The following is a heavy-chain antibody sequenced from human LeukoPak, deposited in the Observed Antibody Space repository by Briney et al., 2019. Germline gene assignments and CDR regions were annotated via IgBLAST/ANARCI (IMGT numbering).Heavy chain of an antibody. CDR1: GYSISSGYY. Sequence: SETLSLTCTVSGYSISSGYYWGWIRQPPGKGLEWIGYIYYSGSTNYNPSLKSRVTISVDTSKNQFSLKLSSVTAADTAVYYCARAQYYYYYYMDVWGKGTTVTVSS. CDR2: IYYSGST. V-gene: IGHV4-61*01. CDR3: ARAQYYYYYYMDV. J-gene: IGHJ6*03.